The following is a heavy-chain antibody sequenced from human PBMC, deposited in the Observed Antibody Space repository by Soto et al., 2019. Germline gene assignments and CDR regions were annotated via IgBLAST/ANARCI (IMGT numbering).Heavy chain of an antibody. V-gene: IGHV4-30-2*01. CDR1: GAPITWGDYS. CDR2: IFHGGST. D-gene: IGHD2-2*01. J-gene: IGHJ5*02. CDR3: ARGRVVVPAAVMFNCLDP. Sequence: PSETLSLTCATSGAPITWGDYSWNWIRQPPGKGLAWIGYIFHGGSTYYNPSLRSRVTISVDRSRTQFSLKMSSVTAADPAVYYCARGRVVVPAAVMFNCLDPWGQGALVTVS.